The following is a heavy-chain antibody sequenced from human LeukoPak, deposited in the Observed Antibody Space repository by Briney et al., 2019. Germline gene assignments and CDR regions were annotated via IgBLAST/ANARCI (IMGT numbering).Heavy chain of an antibody. CDR3: AREARRGLDY. V-gene: IGHV4-59*01. CDR2: IYYSGST. CDR1: GGSISSYY. J-gene: IGHJ4*02. Sequence: PSETLPLTCTVSGGSISSYYWSWIRQPPGKGLEWIGYIYYSGSTNYNPSLKSRVTISVDTSKNQFSLKLSSVTAADTAVYYCAREARRGLDYWGQGTLVTVSS.